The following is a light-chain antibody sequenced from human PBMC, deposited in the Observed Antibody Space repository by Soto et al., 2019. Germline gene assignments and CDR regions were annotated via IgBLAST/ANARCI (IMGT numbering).Light chain of an antibody. J-gene: IGKJ5*01. CDR2: CAS. Sequence: EIVMTQSPATLSVSPGERATLSCRASQSVSSNFAWYQQKPGQAPRLLIYCASTRATGIQARFSGSGSGTEFTLTISSLQSEDFSVYYCQQXNNWPPITFGQGTRLEIK. CDR3: QQXNNWPPIT. V-gene: IGKV3-15*01. CDR1: QSVSSN.